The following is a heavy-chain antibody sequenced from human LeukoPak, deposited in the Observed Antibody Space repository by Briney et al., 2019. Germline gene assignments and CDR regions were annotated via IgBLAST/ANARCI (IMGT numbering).Heavy chain of an antibody. CDR3: ARVVSGGVIWAY. CDR2: INPNSGDT. D-gene: IGHD3-16*01. Sequence: ASVNVSCKASGYTLTDYYMHWVRQAPGQGLEWMGWINPNSGDTKHAQNLQGRVTLTSHTYINTAYMELSRLRSDDTAVYFCARVVSGGVIWAYWGQGTLVTVS. J-gene: IGHJ4*02. V-gene: IGHV1-2*02. CDR1: GYTLTDYY.